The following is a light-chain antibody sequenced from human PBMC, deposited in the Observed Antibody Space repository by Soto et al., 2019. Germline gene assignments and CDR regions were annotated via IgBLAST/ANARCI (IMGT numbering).Light chain of an antibody. CDR2: GAF. CDR1: QSVSSNY. Sequence: EIVLTQSPGTLSLSPCERATFSFSASQSVSSNYLAWYQQKPGQAPRLLIYGAFKRATGIPDRFSGSGSGTDFTLTISRMEPEDFAVYCCQQYGSSPRTFGQGTKVDIK. CDR3: QQYGSSPRT. J-gene: IGKJ1*01. V-gene: IGKV3-20*01.